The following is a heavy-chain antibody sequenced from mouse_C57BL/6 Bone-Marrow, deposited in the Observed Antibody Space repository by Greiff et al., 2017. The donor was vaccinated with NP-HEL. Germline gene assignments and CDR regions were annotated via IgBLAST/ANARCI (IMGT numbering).Heavy chain of an antibody. CDR2: IWGDGST. J-gene: IGHJ1*03. V-gene: IGHV2-3*01. Sequence: VKLMESGPGLVAPSQSLSITCTVSGFSLTSYGINWVRQPPGKGLEWLGVIWGDGSTNYHSALISRLSISKDNSKSQVCLKLNSLQTDDTATYYCAGGNWYFDVWGTGTTVTVSS. CDR3: AGGNWYFDV. CDR1: GFSLTSYG.